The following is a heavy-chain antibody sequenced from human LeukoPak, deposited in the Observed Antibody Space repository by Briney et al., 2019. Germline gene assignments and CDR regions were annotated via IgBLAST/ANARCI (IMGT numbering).Heavy chain of an antibody. V-gene: IGHV4-34*01. CDR2: INHSGST. J-gene: IGHJ4*02. CDR1: GGSFSGYY. Sequence: PSETLSLTCAVYGGSFSGYYWSWIRQPPGKGVEGIGEINHSGSTNYNPSLKSRVTISVDTSKNQFSLKLSSVTAADTAVYFCARGPPTDYYDSSGFYYVFAYWGQGTLVTVSS. CDR3: ARGPPTDYYDSSGFYYVFAY. D-gene: IGHD3-22*01.